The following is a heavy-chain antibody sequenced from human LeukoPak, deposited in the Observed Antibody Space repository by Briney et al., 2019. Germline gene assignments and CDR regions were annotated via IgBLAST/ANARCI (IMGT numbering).Heavy chain of an antibody. Sequence: SVKVSCKASGGTFSSYTISWVRQAPGQGLEWMGRIIPILGIANYAQKFQGRVTITADKSTSTAYMELSSLRSEDTAVYYCARVGRTIIAARQFYYMDVWGKGTTVTVSS. J-gene: IGHJ6*03. V-gene: IGHV1-69*02. CDR3: ARVGRTIIAARQFYYMDV. CDR1: GGTFSSYT. CDR2: IIPILGIA. D-gene: IGHD6-6*01.